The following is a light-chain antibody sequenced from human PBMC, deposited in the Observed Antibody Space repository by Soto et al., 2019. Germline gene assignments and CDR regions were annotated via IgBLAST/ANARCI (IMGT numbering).Light chain of an antibody. CDR1: QSLVNTY. CDR3: QSYGSSRT. J-gene: IGKJ1*01. CDR2: DAS. V-gene: IGKV3-20*01. Sequence: EVVLPQSPGSLSLSPGDRVTLSCRASQSLVNTYVAWYQQKPGQAPRLLIYDASTRATGIPDRFSGSGSGTDFTLSITRLEPEDFAVYYCQSYGSSRTFGHGTKVEI.